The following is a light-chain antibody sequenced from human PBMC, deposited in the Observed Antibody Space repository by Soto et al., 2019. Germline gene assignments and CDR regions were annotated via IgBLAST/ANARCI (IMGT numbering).Light chain of an antibody. Sequence: TQSPATLSVSPGERATLSCRASQSVSSNLAWYQQKPGKAPKLLTYAASTLQSGVPSRFSGSGSGTEFTLTISSLQPEDFATYYCQQLNSYPLTFGPGTKVDIK. V-gene: IGKV1-9*01. CDR1: QSVSSN. CDR3: QQLNSYPLT. CDR2: AAS. J-gene: IGKJ3*01.